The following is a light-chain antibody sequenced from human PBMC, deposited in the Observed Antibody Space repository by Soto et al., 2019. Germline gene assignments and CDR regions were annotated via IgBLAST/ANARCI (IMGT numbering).Light chain of an antibody. CDR2: LGS. CDR3: MQALQTPLT. J-gene: IGKJ5*01. V-gene: IGKV2-28*01. CDR1: QSLLNSNGNNN. Sequence: DIVMTQSPLSLPVIPGEPASISCWSSQSLLNSNGNNNLNWYLQKPGQSPQVLIYLGSNRASGVPDRFSGRGWGTDFTLRISRVEAEDVGVYYGMQALQTPLTFGRGTRLEIK.